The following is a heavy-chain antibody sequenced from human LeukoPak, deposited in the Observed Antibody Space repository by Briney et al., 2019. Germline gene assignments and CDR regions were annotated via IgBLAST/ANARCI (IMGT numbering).Heavy chain of an antibody. CDR1: GFTFISYA. CDR3: ARGEYGSGSYHIDY. J-gene: IGHJ4*02. Sequence: GGSLRLSCAASGFTFISYAIHWVRQAPGKGLEWVAVISFHGTDSFYADSVKGRFTISRDNSKNTLYLQMSSLRADDTAVYYCARGEYGSGSYHIDYWGQGTLVTVSS. V-gene: IGHV3-30*04. CDR2: ISFHGTDS. D-gene: IGHD3-10*01.